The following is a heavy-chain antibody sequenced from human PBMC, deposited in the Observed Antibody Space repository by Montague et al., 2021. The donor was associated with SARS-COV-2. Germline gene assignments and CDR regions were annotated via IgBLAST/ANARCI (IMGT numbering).Heavy chain of an antibody. CDR1: GGSLSTYS. Sequence: SETLSLTCAVHGGSLSTYSWNWIRQPPGKGLEWIGGIHHGGSTNYNPSLKSRVTISADTSKNQFSLKLTSVAAADTAVYYCARLGDGVVPSPILGVGPYYSYYYMDVWGKGTTVTVSS. CDR2: IHHGGST. V-gene: IGHV4-34*01. CDR3: ARLGDGVVPSPILGVGPYYSYYYMDV. D-gene: IGHD3-10*01. J-gene: IGHJ6*03.